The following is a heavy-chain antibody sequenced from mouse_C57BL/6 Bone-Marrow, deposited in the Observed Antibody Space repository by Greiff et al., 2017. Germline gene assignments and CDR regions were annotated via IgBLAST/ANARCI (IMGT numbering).Heavy chain of an antibody. CDR2: IYPSDSET. V-gene: IGHV1-61*01. CDR3: ARTGKGED. J-gene: IGHJ2*01. D-gene: IGHD4-1*01. Sequence: QVQLQQPGAELVRPGSSVKLSCKASGYTFTSYWMDWVKQRPGQGLEWIGNIYPSDSETNYNQKFKDKATLTVDKSSSTAYMQLSSLTSEDSAVYYCARTGKGEDWGQGTTLTVSS. CDR1: GYTFTSYW.